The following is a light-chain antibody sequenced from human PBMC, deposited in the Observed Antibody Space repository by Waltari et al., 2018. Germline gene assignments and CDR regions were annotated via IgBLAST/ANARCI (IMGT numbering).Light chain of an antibody. CDR2: NNN. J-gene: IGLJ3*02. CDR3: AAWDDSLNGWV. CDR1: SSNIGINT. V-gene: IGLV1-44*01. Sequence: QSVLSQPPSVIGTPGQGVTISCSGSSSNIGINTLNWYQQLPGTAPNLLIFNNNPRPSGVPDRVSGSKSGTSAALGISGLRSGDEADDYCAAWDDSLNGWVFGGGTKLTVL.